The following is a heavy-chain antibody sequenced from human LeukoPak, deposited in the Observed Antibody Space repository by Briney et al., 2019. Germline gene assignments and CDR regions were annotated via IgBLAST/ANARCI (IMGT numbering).Heavy chain of an antibody. CDR2: MYTSGST. Sequence: SETLSLTCTVSGGSINSYYWSWIRQPAGKGLEWIGRMYTSGSTNYNPSLKSRVTMSVDTSKNQFSLKLSSVTAADTAVYYCARDAAYYYGSGSYRNGFDYWGQGSLVTVSS. CDR3: ARDAAYYYGSGSYRNGFDY. J-gene: IGHJ4*02. CDR1: GGSINSYY. D-gene: IGHD3-10*01. V-gene: IGHV4-4*07.